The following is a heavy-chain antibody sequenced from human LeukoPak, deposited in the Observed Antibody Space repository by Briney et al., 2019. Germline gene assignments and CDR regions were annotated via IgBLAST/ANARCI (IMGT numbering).Heavy chain of an antibody. CDR3: ARDYNGSTRFDP. CDR1: GGSISSSSYY. D-gene: IGHD3-10*01. V-gene: IGHV4-39*07. J-gene: IGHJ5*02. CDR2: IYYSGST. Sequence: PPETLSLTCTVSGGSISSSSYYWGWIRQPPGKGLEWIGSIYYSGSTYYNPSLKSRVTISVDTSKNQFSLKLSPVTAADTAVYYCARDYNGSTRFDPWGQGTLVTVSS.